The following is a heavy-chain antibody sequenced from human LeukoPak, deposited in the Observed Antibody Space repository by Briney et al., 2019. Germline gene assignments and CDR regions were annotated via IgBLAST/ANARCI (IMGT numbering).Heavy chain of an antibody. CDR3: AREFLGFGGDGDELHTTYGMDV. CDR2: IIPIFGTA. V-gene: IGHV1-69*01. CDR1: GGTFIIYA. Sequence: SVKVSCKASGGTFIIYAISWVRQAPGQGLEWMGGIIPIFGTANYAQKFQGRVTITADESTSTAYMELSSLRSEDTAVYYCAREFLGFGGDGDELHTTYGMDVWGQGTTVTVSS. D-gene: IGHD2-21*01. J-gene: IGHJ6*02.